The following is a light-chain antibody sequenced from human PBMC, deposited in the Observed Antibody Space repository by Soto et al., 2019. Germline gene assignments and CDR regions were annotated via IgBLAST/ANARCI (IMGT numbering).Light chain of an antibody. J-gene: IGKJ3*01. Sequence: DIQMTQSPSSLSASIGDRVTITCQASQDISNYLNWYQQKSGKAPKLLIYDASNLETGVPSRFSGSGSGTDFSLTIGSLQPEDIATYFCQQYNNFPLTFGRGTKVDFK. CDR2: DAS. CDR1: QDISNY. V-gene: IGKV1-33*01. CDR3: QQYNNFPLT.